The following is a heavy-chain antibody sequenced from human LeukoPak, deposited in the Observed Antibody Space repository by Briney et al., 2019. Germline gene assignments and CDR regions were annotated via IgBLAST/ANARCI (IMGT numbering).Heavy chain of an antibody. D-gene: IGHD1-26*01. CDR2: INHSGST. CDR1: GGSFSGYY. Sequence: SETLSLTCAVYGGSFSGYYWSWIRQPPGKGLEWIGEINHSGSTNYNPSLESRVTISVDTSKNQFSLKLSSVSAADTAVYYCARYSGMGYSPGTYSNSWGQGTRVTVSS. J-gene: IGHJ4*02. V-gene: IGHV4-34*01. CDR3: ARYSGMGYSPGTYSNS.